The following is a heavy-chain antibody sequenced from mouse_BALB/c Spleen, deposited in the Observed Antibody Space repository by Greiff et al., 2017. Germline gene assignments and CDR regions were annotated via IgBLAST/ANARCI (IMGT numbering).Heavy chain of an antibody. CDR2: ISSGGSYT. J-gene: IGHJ4*01. Sequence: EVQVVESGGDLVKPGGSLKLSCAASGFTFSSYGMSWVRQTPDKRLEWVATISSGGSYTYYPDSVKGRFTISRDNAKNTLYLQMSSLKSEDTAMYYCARQTYDYDDAMDYWGQGTSVTVSS. CDR1: GFTFSSYG. D-gene: IGHD2-4*01. CDR3: ARQTYDYDDAMDY. V-gene: IGHV5-6*01.